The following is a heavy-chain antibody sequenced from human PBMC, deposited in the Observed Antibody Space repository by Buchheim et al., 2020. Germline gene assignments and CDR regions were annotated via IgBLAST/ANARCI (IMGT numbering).Heavy chain of an antibody. J-gene: IGHJ4*02. CDR2: ISSSSSTI. D-gene: IGHD3-10*01. V-gene: IGHV3-48*01. CDR3: ARDVLALYGSDYYFDY. CDR1: GFTFSSYS. Sequence: EVQLVESGGGLVQPGGSLRLSCAASGFTFSSYSMNWVRQAPGKGLEWVSYISSSSSTIYYADSVKGRFTISRDNAKNSLNLQMNSLRADDTAVYYCARDVLALYGSDYYFDYWGQGTL.